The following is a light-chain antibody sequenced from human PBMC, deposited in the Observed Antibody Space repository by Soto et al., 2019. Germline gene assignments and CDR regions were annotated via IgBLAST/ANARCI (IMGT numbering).Light chain of an antibody. V-gene: IGKV3-20*01. CDR2: GAS. Sequence: EIVLTQAPATLSLSPGERATLSCRPSQSVSGCLAWYQQKPGQAPRLLIFGASTRATGIPDRFSGSGAGAYFNLTISRLEPADFGVYYCQQYGSSHTFGQGTRLEI. CDR1: QSVSGC. CDR3: QQYGSSHT. J-gene: IGKJ5*01.